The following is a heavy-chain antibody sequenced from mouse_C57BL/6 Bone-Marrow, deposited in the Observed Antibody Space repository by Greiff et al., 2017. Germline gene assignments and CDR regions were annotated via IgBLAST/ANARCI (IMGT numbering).Heavy chain of an antibody. V-gene: IGHV5-17*01. J-gene: IGHJ4*01. CDR1: GFTFSDYG. D-gene: IGHD1-1*01. CDR3: ARRDYGPLYYAMDY. Sequence: EVKLVESGGGLVKPGGSLKLSCAASGFTFSDYGMHLVRQAPEKGLEWVAYISSGSSTIYYADTVKGRFTISRDNAKNTLFLQMTSLRSEDTAMYYCARRDYGPLYYAMDYWGQGTSVTVSS. CDR2: ISSGSSTI.